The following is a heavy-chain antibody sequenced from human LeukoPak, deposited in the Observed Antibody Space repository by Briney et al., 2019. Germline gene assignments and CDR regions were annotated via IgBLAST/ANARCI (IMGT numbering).Heavy chain of an antibody. Sequence: SVKVSCKASGGTFSSYAISWVRQAPGQGLEWVGDIMHNFGTANYAQTLQGRVTITADESTNTAYMELSSLRSEDTAVYYCARAPYCGGDCYSSEYFQHWGQGTLVTVSS. J-gene: IGHJ1*01. CDR2: IMHNFGTA. CDR3: ARAPYCGGDCYSSEYFQH. D-gene: IGHD2-21*01. CDR1: GGTFSSYA. V-gene: IGHV1-69*01.